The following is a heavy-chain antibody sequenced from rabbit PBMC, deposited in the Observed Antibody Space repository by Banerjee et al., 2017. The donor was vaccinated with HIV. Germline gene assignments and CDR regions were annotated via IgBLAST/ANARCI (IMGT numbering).Heavy chain of an antibody. CDR1: GFDFSSYG. CDR2: INTSTGNT. Sequence: QEQLVESGGGLVQPGGSLKLSCKASGFDFSSYGVSWVRQAPGKGLEWIGCINTSTGNTVYASWAKGRFTISETSSTSVTLQMTSLTAADTATYFCARHSSGDWSYFKLWGPGTLVTVS. D-gene: IGHD1-1*01. V-gene: IGHV1S45*01. CDR3: ARHSSGDWSYFKL. J-gene: IGHJ4*01.